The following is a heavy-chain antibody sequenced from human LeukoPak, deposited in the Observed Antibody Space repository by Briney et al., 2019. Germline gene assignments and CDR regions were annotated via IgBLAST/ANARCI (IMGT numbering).Heavy chain of an antibody. J-gene: IGHJ4*02. V-gene: IGHV3-48*02. D-gene: IGHD3-10*02. CDR2: ISSSSTAI. CDR1: GFTFSTYS. Sequence: SGGSLRLSCAASGFTFSTYSMSWVRQAPGKGLEWVSYISSSSTAIYYADSVKGRFTISRDNAKNSLYLQMNSLRDEDTAVCYCAKVFSYYVIFDFWGQGTLVTVSS. CDR3: AKVFSYYVIFDF.